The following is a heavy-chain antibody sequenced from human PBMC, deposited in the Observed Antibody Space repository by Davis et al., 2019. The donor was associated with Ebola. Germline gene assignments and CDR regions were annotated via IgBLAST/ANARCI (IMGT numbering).Heavy chain of an antibody. CDR2: IYSNGDT. D-gene: IGHD6-19*01. J-gene: IGHJ6*02. CDR3: ARETSGSDRYYYHYGMDV. Sequence: GESLKISCEVSGVSVTNNYMAWVRQAPGKGLEWVSVIYSNGDTNVANSVRGRFTNSRDKSKDTLYLQMNSLRVEDTGIYYCARETSGSDRYYYHYGMDVWGQGTTVTVSS. CDR1: GVSVTNNY. V-gene: IGHV3-53*01.